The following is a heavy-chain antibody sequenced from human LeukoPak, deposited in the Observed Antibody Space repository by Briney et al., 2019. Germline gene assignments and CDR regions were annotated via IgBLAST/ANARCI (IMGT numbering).Heavy chain of an antibody. D-gene: IGHD1-26*01. V-gene: IGHV4-34*01. CDR3: ARGGSYYVFYYYYMDV. CDR1: GGSFSGYY. Sequence: PSETLSLTCAVYGGSFSGYYWSWIRQPPGKGLEWIGEINHSGSTNYNPSLKSRVTISVDTSKNQFSLKLSSVTAADTAVYYCARGGSYYVFYYYYMDVWGKGTTVTVSS. CDR2: INHSGST. J-gene: IGHJ6*03.